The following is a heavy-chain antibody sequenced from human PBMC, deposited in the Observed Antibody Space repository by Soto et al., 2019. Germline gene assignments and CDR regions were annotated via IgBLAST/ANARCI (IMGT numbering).Heavy chain of an antibody. CDR3: ARGPVEGDHPQLDY. CDR2: TYYRSKWYN. V-gene: IGHV6-1*01. CDR1: GDSVSSNSAA. Sequence: SQTLSLTCAISGDSVSSNSAAWNWIRQSPSRGLEWLGRTYYRSKWYNDYAVSVKSRITINPDTSKNQFSLQLNSVTPEDTSVYYCARGPVEGDHPQLDYWGQGTLVTVSS. D-gene: IGHD2-21*01. J-gene: IGHJ4*02.